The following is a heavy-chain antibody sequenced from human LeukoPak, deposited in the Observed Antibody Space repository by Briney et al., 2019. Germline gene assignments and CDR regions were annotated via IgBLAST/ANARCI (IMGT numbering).Heavy chain of an antibody. CDR1: GGSISSYY. D-gene: IGHD1-26*01. J-gene: IGHJ3*02. V-gene: IGHV4-59*01. Sequence: PSETLSLTCTVSGGSISSYYWSWIRQPPGKGLEWIGYIYYSGSTNYNPSLKSRVTISVDTSKNQFSLKLSSVTAADTAVYYCARCPVSGSSAAFDIWGQGTMFTVSS. CDR2: IYYSGST. CDR3: ARCPVSGSSAAFDI.